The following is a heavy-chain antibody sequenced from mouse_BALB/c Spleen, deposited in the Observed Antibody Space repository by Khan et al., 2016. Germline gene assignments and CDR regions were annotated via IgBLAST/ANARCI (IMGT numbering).Heavy chain of an antibody. D-gene: IGHD1-1*01. CDR3: ARSDYGSKDAMDY. CDR1: GYSITSDYA. V-gene: IGHV3-2*02. Sequence: EVQLQESGPGLVKPSQSLSLTCTVTGYSITSDYAWNWIRQFPGNILEWMGYISYSGSTSYNPSLKSRISITRDTSNNQFFLQLNSVTSEDTATYYCARSDYGSKDAMDYWGQGTSVTVSS. CDR2: ISYSGST. J-gene: IGHJ4*01.